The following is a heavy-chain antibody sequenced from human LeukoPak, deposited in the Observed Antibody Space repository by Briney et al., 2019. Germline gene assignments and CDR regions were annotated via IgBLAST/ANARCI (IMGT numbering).Heavy chain of an antibody. Sequence: PSETLSLTCTVSGGSISSSSYYWGWIRQPPGKGLEWIGSIYYSGSTYYNPSLKSRVTISVDTSKNQFSLKLSSVTAADTAVYYCARRRAGPYDYGDYFDSIDYWGQGTLVTVSS. D-gene: IGHD4-17*01. CDR3: ARRRAGPYDYGDYFDSIDY. V-gene: IGHV4-39*01. CDR2: IYYSGST. CDR1: GGSISSSSYY. J-gene: IGHJ4*02.